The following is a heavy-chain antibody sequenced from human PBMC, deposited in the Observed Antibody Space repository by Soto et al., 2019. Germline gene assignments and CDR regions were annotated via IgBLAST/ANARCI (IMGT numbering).Heavy chain of an antibody. CDR2: INSDGSST. J-gene: IGHJ4*02. Sequence: GGSLRLSCAASGFTFSSYWMHWVRQAPGKGLGWVSRINSDGSSTSYADSVKGRFTTSRDNAKNTLYLQMNSLRAEDTAVYYCAYYDFWSNDYWGQGTLVTVSS. V-gene: IGHV3-74*01. D-gene: IGHD3-3*01. CDR1: GFTFSSYW. CDR3: AYYDFWSNDY.